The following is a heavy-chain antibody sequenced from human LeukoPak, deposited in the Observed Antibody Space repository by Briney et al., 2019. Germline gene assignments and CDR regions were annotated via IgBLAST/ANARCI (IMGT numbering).Heavy chain of an antibody. Sequence: AASVKVSCTASGGTFNNFAICWVRQAPGQGLEWMGGIFPVFGTPTYAQKIQGRVTVTADESTRTAHMELSSLRSDDTAVYYCARGPHTSSWYKHAFDIWAQGTMVTVSS. J-gene: IGHJ3*02. V-gene: IGHV1-69*01. D-gene: IGHD6-13*01. CDR1: GGTFNNFA. CDR3: ARGPHTSSWYKHAFDI. CDR2: IFPVFGTP.